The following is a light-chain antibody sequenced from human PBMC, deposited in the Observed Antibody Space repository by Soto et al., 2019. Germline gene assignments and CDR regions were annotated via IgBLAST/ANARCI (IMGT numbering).Light chain of an antibody. J-gene: IGLJ2*01. CDR3: SSYTSSSTVV. V-gene: IGLV2-14*01. Sequence: QSVLTQPASVSGSPGQSITISCTGTSSDVGGYNYVSWYQQHPGKAPQLMIYDVSNRPSGVSNRFSGSKSGNTAYLTISGRQAEDAADYYCSSYTSSSTVVFGGGTKLTVL. CDR1: SSDVGGYNY. CDR2: DVS.